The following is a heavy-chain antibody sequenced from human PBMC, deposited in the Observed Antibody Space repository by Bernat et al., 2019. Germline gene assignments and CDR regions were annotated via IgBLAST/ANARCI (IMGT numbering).Heavy chain of an antibody. CDR3: ARDREDYYDSSGYFPYYFDY. D-gene: IGHD3-22*01. CDR2: INSSSSYI. J-gene: IGHJ4*02. Sequence: EVQLVESGGGLVKPGGSLRLSCAASGFTFSSYSMNWVRQAPGKGLEWVSSINSSSSYIYYADSVKGRFTISRDNAKNSLYLQMNSLRAEDTAVYYCARDREDYYDSSGYFPYYFDYWGQGTLVTVSS. CDR1: GFTFSSYS. V-gene: IGHV3-21*01.